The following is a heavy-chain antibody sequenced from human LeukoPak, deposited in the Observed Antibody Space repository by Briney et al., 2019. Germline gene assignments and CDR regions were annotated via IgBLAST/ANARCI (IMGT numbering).Heavy chain of an antibody. V-gene: IGHV3-23*01. D-gene: IGHD3-16*02. Sequence: GGSLRLSCAASGFTFSSYAMSWVRQAPGQGLEWVSAISGSGGSTYYADSVKGRFTISRDNSKNTLYLQMNSPRAEDTAVYYCAKSAAVTFGGVIVIRYYFDYWGQGTLVTVSS. J-gene: IGHJ4*02. CDR1: GFTFSSYA. CDR2: ISGSGGST. CDR3: AKSAAVTFGGVIVIRYYFDY.